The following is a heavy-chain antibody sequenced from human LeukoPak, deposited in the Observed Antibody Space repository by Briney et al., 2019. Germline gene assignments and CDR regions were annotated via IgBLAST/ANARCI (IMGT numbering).Heavy chain of an antibody. D-gene: IGHD5-12*01. CDR1: GYTFTGYY. Sequence: ASVKVSCKASGYTFTGYYMHWVRQAPGQGLEWMGWINPNTGGTNYVQKFQGRVTMTRDTSINTAYMELSRPRSDDTAVYYCARGGAGSGYGFDYWGQGTLVTASS. J-gene: IGHJ4*02. V-gene: IGHV1-2*02. CDR2: INPNTGGT. CDR3: ARGGAGSGYGFDY.